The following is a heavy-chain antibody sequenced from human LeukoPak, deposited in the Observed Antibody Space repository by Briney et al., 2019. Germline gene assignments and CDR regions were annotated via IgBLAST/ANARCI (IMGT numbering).Heavy chain of an antibody. J-gene: IGHJ4*02. D-gene: IGHD1-1*01. V-gene: IGHV1-46*01. Sequence: ASVKVSCKASGYTFTSYYMHWVRQAPGQGLEWMGIINPSGGSTSYAQKFQGRVTMTRDMSTGTVYMELSSLRSEDTAVYYCARDQSIDDRAFDYWGQGTLVTVSS. CDR3: ARDQSIDDRAFDY. CDR1: GYTFTSYY. CDR2: INPSGGST.